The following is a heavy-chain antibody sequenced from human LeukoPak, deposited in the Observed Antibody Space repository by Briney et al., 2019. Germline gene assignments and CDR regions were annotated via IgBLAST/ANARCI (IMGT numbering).Heavy chain of an antibody. Sequence: SETLSLTCTVSGVSISSYYWSWIRQPPGKGLEWIGYRYYRGSTNYNPSLKSRVTISVETSKNQFSLKLSSVTAADTAVYYCATLGSFDYWGQGTLVTVSS. CDR1: GVSISSYY. CDR3: ATLGSFDY. V-gene: IGHV4-59*01. CDR2: RYYRGST. J-gene: IGHJ4*02. D-gene: IGHD7-27*01.